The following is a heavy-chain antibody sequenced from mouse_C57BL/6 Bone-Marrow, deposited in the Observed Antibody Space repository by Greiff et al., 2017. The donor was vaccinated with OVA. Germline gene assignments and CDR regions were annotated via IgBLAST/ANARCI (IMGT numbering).Heavy chain of an antibody. V-gene: IGHV5-17*01. CDR3: ARNGYFDG. Sequence: EVQLVESGGGLVMPGGSLKLSCAASGFTFSDYGMHWVRQAPEKGLEWVAYLSSGSSTIYYADKVKGRFTISRDNAKNTLFLQMTSLRAEDTAMYYCARNGYFDGWGTGTTVTVSS. CDR1: GFTFSDYG. CDR2: LSSGSSTI. J-gene: IGHJ1*03.